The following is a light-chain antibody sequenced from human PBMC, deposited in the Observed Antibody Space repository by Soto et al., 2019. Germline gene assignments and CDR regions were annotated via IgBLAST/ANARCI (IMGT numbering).Light chain of an antibody. J-gene: IGKJ4*01. V-gene: IGKV3-15*01. CDR3: QQYNKWPPLT. CDR1: QSVSSN. CDR2: DAS. Sequence: EIVMTQSPATLSVSPGERATLSCRASQSVSSNLVWYQQKPPQPPRLLLYDASTSATSIPVKFSSSGSGTEFSLIISSIQSDDFAVVYCQQYNKWPPLTFGGGTKVEIK.